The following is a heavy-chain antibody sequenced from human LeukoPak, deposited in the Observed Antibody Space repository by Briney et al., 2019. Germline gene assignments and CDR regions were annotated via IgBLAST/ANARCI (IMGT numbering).Heavy chain of an antibody. J-gene: IGHJ6*02. CDR1: GGPISNSNW. V-gene: IGHV4-4*02. CDR2: IYHTGST. D-gene: IGHD1-14*01. Sequence: KASETLSLTCAVSGGPISNSNWWSWVRQPPGKGLEWIGEIYHTGSTNYNPSLKSRVTISVDKSKNQFSLKLSSVTAADTAVYYCASEKVSGYGMDVWGQGTTVTVSS. CDR3: ASEKVSGYGMDV.